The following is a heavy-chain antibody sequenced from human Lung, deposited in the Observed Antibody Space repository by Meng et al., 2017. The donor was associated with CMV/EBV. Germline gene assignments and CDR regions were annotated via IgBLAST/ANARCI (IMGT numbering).Heavy chain of an antibody. J-gene: IGHJ6*02. D-gene: IGHD5-18*01. V-gene: IGHV3-48*03. CDR2: ISSSGSTI. CDR1: GFTFSSYE. Sequence: GESXKISCAASGFTFSSYEMNWVRQAPGKGLEWISYISSSGSTIYYADSVKGRFTISRDYAKNSLYLQMNSLRAEDTAVYYCARQLADTLLAHYYYYGMDVXRQGXTVTVSS. CDR3: ARQLADTLLAHYYYYGMDV.